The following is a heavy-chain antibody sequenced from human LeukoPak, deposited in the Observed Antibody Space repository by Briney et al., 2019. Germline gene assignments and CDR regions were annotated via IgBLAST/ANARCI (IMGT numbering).Heavy chain of an antibody. CDR3: ASRDSYSSSWTPLDY. Sequence: GASVKVSCKASGGTFSSYAISWVRQAPGQGLEWMGGIIPIFGTANYAQKFQGRVTITTDKSTSTAYMELSSLRSEDTAVYYCASRDSYSSSWTPLDYWGQGTLVTVSS. J-gene: IGHJ4*02. CDR2: IIPIFGTA. V-gene: IGHV1-69*05. D-gene: IGHD6-13*01. CDR1: GGTFSSYA.